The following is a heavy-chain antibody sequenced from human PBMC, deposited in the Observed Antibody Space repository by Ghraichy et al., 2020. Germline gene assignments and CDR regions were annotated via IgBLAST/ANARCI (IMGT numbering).Heavy chain of an antibody. CDR3: ARLGYGNAFDI. CDR2: VSNSGST. V-gene: IGHV4-39*01. Sequence: GSLRLSCTVSGGSISSFTSYWGWIRQPPGKGLEWIGSVSNSGSTYYNSSLKSRVTISVDTSKNQFSLNLSSVTAADTAVYYCARLGYGNAFDIWGQGALVPVSS. J-gene: IGHJ3*02. CDR1: GGSISSFTSY. D-gene: IGHD5-12*01.